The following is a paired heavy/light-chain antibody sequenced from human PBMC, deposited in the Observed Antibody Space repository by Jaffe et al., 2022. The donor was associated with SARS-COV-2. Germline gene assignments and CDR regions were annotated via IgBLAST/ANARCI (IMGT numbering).Light chain of an antibody. CDR3: MQGAHWPFT. V-gene: IGKV2-30*01. CDR2: TVS. CDR1: QGLIYSGTTH. Sequence: DVVMTQSPLSLPVTLGQPASISCRSSQGLIYSGTTHLYWFQQRPGQSPRRLIYTVSSRDSGVPDRFSGSGSGTDFTLKISRVEAEDVGVYYCMQGAHWPFTFGEGTRLEIK. J-gene: IGKJ5*01.
Heavy chain of an antibody. V-gene: IGHV3-7*01. CDR2: IRRDGGET. J-gene: IGHJ4*02. CDR1: GFTFSSSW. CDR3: VGTYTLSWFDY. D-gene: IGHD2-2*02. Sequence: EVQLVESGGSFVQPGGSLTLSCAASGFTFSSSWMSWVRQAPGKGLEWVATIRRDGGETKYVDSLRDRFTISRDNAKNSLYLHMYSLRAEDTAFYYCVGTYTLSWFDYWGQGTLVTVLS.